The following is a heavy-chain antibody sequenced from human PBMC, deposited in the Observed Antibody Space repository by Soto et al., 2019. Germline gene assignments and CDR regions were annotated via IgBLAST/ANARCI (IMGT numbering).Heavy chain of an antibody. J-gene: IGHJ4*02. Sequence: PGGALRLSCAASGFTFSNAWMNWVRQAPGKGLEWVGRIKSKTDGGTTDYAAPVKGRFTISRDDSKNTLYLQMNSLKTEDTAVYYCTTEGIVVVPAAQPPVRWGQGTLVTVSS. CDR1: GFTFSNAW. CDR2: IKSKTDGGTT. CDR3: TTEGIVVVPAAQPPVR. D-gene: IGHD2-2*01. V-gene: IGHV3-15*07.